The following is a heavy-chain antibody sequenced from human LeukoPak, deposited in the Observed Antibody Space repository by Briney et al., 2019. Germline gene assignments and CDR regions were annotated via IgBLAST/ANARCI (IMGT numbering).Heavy chain of an antibody. CDR3: ARDGSGSNYDRGWFDP. Sequence: GASVKVSCKASAYTFTSYNINWVRQATGQGLEWMGWMNPNSGNTGYAQKFQGRVTMTRNTSISTAYMELSSLTSEDTAVYYCARDGSGSNYDRGWFDPWGQGTLVTVSS. CDR1: AYTFTSYN. D-gene: IGHD3-10*01. V-gene: IGHV1-8*01. J-gene: IGHJ5*02. CDR2: MNPNSGNT.